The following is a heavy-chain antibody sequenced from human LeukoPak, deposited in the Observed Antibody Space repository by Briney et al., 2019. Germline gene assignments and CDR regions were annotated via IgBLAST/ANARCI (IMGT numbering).Heavy chain of an antibody. J-gene: IGHJ4*02. CDR1: GYKFTGYY. CDR3: ARDSVAIVAIISPCLDV. V-gene: IGHV1-2*02. D-gene: IGHD5-12*01. CDR2: INPISGRT. Sequence: ASVKVSCKASGYKFTGYYIHWVRQAPGQGPEWMGWINPISGRTTYTQKFVGRVSLTRNTFITTAYMELGSLTSDDTAVYYCARDSVAIVAIISPCLDVWGQGTHVTVSS.